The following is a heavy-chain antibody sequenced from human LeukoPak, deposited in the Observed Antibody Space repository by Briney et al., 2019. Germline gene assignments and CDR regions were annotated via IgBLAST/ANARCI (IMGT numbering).Heavy chain of an antibody. V-gene: IGHV4-34*01. Sequence: SETLSLTCAVYGGSFSGYYWSWIRQPPGKGLEWIGEINHSGSTNYNPSLKSRVTISVDTSKNQFSLKLSSVTAADTAVYYCARIRDIVVVPAALDAFDIWGQGTMVTVSS. CDR3: ARIRDIVVVPAALDAFDI. J-gene: IGHJ3*02. D-gene: IGHD2-2*01. CDR2: INHSGST. CDR1: GGSFSGYY.